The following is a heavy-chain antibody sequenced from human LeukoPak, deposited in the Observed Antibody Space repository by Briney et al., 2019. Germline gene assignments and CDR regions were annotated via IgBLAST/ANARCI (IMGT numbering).Heavy chain of an antibody. CDR2: ISYDGSNK. D-gene: IGHD3-10*01. Sequence: SGGSLRLSCAASGFTFSRYGMHWVRQAPGKGLEWVAVISYDGSNKYYADSVKGRFTISRDNSKNTLYLQMNSLRAEDTAVYYCARDSNMVRGDYWGQGTLVTVSS. V-gene: IGHV3-30*19. CDR1: GFTFSRYG. CDR3: ARDSNMVRGDY. J-gene: IGHJ4*02.